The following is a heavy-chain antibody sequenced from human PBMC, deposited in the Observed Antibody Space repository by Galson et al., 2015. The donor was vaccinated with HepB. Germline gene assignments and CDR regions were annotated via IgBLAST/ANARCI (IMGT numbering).Heavy chain of an antibody. CDR3: ANGGDIWGTYRQYYFDY. CDR2: INGGGGTT. J-gene: IGHJ4*02. V-gene: IGHV3-23*01. Sequence: SLRLSCAVSGFTFGDYAMSWVRQAPGKGLEWLSAINGGGGTTYYADSVKGRFTISRDNSKNTLYLQMNSLRAEDTALYYCANGGDIWGTYRQYYFDYWGQGTPVTVSS. CDR1: GFTFGDYA. D-gene: IGHD3-16*02.